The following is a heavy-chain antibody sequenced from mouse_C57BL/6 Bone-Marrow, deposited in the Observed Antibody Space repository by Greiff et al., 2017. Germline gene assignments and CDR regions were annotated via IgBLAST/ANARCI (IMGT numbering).Heavy chain of an antibody. Sequence: EVKLVESGGDLVKPGGSLKLSCAASGFTFSSYGMSWVRQTPDKRLEWVATISSGGSYTYYPDSVKGRFTISRDNAKNTLYLQMSILKSEDTAMYYCATTVLAGAMDYWVQGTSVTVSS. CDR1: GFTFSSYG. D-gene: IGHD4-1*01. CDR3: ATTVLAGAMDY. CDR2: ISSGGSYT. J-gene: IGHJ4*01. V-gene: IGHV5-6*01.